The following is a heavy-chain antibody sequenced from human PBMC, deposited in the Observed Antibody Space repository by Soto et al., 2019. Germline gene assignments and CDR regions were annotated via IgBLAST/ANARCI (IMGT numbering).Heavy chain of an antibody. CDR1: GFSLSTSGMC. CDR3: ARSSGYSYGETDY. V-gene: IGHV2-70*01. D-gene: IGHD5-18*01. Sequence: GSGPTLVNPTPTLTLTCTFSGFSLSTSGMCVSCIRQPPGKALEWLALIDWDDDKYYSTSLKTRLTISKDTSKNQVVLTMTNVDPVYTATYYCARSSGYSYGETDYWGQGTLVTVSS. J-gene: IGHJ4*02. CDR2: IDWDDDK.